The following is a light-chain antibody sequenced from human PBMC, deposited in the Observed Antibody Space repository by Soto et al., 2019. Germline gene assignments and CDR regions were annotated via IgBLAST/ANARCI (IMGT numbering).Light chain of an antibody. CDR3: CSYAGSYSEV. V-gene: IGLV2-11*01. CDR1: SSDVGGYNY. CDR2: DVS. Sequence: QSVLTQPRSVSGSPGQSVTISCTGTSSDVGGYNYVSWYQQHPGKAPKLMIYDVSKRPSGVPDRFSGSKSGNPASLTISGLQAEDEADYYCCSYAGSYSEVFGTGTKVTVL. J-gene: IGLJ1*01.